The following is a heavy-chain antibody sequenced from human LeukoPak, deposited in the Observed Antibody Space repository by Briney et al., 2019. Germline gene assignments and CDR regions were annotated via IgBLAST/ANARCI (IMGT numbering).Heavy chain of an antibody. Sequence: SETLSLTCTVSGYSISSGCYWGWIRQPPGKGLEWIGSIYHSGSTYYNPSLKSRVTISVDTSKNQFSLKLSSVTAADTAVYYCARAPYDSSGYHFDYWGQGTLVTVSS. CDR1: GYSISSGCY. CDR3: ARAPYDSSGYHFDY. V-gene: IGHV4-38-2*02. J-gene: IGHJ4*02. CDR2: IYHSGST. D-gene: IGHD3-22*01.